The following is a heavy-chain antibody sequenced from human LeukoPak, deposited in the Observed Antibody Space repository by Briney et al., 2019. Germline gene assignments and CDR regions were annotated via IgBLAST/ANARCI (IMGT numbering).Heavy chain of an antibody. CDR2: IYPGDYDT. Sequence: GESLKISCRGSGYIFTSYWIAWVRQMPGKGLEWMGIIYPGDYDTRYSPSFQVQVTISADKSISTAYLQWSSLKASEIAMYYCARRDNTGWLFDYWGQGTLVTVSS. D-gene: IGHD6-19*01. CDR3: ARRDNTGWLFDY. V-gene: IGHV5-51*01. J-gene: IGHJ4*02. CDR1: GYIFTSYW.